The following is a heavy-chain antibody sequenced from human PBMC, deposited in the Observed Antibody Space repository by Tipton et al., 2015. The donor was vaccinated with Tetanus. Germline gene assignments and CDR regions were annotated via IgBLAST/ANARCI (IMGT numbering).Heavy chain of an antibody. CDR1: GGSISSSSYY. J-gene: IGHJ2*01. CDR2: TFYSGST. Sequence: TLSLTCTVSGGSISSSSYYWGWIRQPPGKGLEWIGNTFYSGSTYYNPSLKSRVTISVDTSKNQFSLKLSSVTAADTVVYYCARLRGHLGWHFDLWGRGTLVTVSS. V-gene: IGHV4-39*01. CDR3: ARLRGHLGWHFDL.